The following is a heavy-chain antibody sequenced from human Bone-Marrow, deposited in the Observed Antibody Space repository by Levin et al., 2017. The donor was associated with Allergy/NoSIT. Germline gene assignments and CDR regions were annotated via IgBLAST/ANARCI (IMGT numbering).Heavy chain of an antibody. D-gene: IGHD5-12*01. CDR1: GFTFSSYS. CDR3: ARSGGHDSLLAFDI. V-gene: IGHV3-48*01. CDR2: ISSSSSRK. Sequence: GESLKISCAASGFTFSSYSMTWIRQAPGKGLEWVSYISSSSSRKYYADSVKGRFTISRDNPKNSLYLQMNSLRAEDTALYSCARSGGHDSLLAFDIWGQGTMVTVSS. J-gene: IGHJ3*02.